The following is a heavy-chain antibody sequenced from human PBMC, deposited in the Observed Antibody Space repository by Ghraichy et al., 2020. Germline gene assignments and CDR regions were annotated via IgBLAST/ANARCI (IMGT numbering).Heavy chain of an antibody. J-gene: IGHJ4*02. CDR2: IKQDGSEK. CDR1: GFTFSSYW. Sequence: GGSLRLSCAASGFTFSSYWMSWVRQAPGKGLEWVANIKQDGSEKYYVDSVKGRFTISRDNAKNSLYLQMNSLRAEDTAVYYCARVGPDFWSGYYGGFYFDYWGQGTLVTVSS. V-gene: IGHV3-7*01. CDR3: ARVGPDFWSGYYGGFYFDY. D-gene: IGHD3-3*01.